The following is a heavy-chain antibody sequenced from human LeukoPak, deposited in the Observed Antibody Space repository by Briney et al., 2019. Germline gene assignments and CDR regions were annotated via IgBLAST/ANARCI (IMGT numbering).Heavy chain of an antibody. Sequence: ASVTVSCKVSGYTLTELSMHWVRQAPGKGLEWMGGFDPEDGETIYAQKFQGRVTMTEDTSTDTAYMELSSLRSEDTAVYYCASRPNRIVGATTPFDYWGQGTLVTVSS. CDR3: ASRPNRIVGATTPFDY. D-gene: IGHD1-26*01. CDR2: FDPEDGET. CDR1: GYTLTELS. J-gene: IGHJ4*02. V-gene: IGHV1-24*01.